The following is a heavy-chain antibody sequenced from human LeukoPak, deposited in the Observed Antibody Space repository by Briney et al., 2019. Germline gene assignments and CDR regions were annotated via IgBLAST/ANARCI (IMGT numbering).Heavy chain of an antibody. CDR2: IIPIFGTA. J-gene: IGHJ4*02. V-gene: IGHV1-69*13. Sequence: ASVKVSCKASGYTFTSYYMHWVRQAPGQGLEWMGGIIPIFGTANYAQKFQGRVTITADESTSTAYMELSSLRSEDTAVYYCARVPQANYDSSGYYDYWGQGTLVTVSS. CDR1: GYTFTSYY. D-gene: IGHD3-22*01. CDR3: ARVPQANYDSSGYYDY.